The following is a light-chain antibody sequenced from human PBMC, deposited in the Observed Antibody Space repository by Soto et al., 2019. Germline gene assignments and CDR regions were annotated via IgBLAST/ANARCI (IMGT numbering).Light chain of an antibody. J-gene: IGKJ5*01. V-gene: IGKV1-5*03. CDR1: QSISTW. CDR3: QEYDDYLFT. CDR2: KAS. Sequence: DIQMTQPPSTLSASVGDRVTITCRASQSISTWLAWYQQQPGKAPKLLIYKASYLESGVPSRFSGSGSGTKFTLTISSLQPDDFVTYYCQEYDDYLFTFGQGTRLEIK.